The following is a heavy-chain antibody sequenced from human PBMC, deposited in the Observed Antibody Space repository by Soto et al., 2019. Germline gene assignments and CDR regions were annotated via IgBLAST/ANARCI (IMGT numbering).Heavy chain of an antibody. CDR1: GYTFTTYG. V-gene: IGHV1-18*01. D-gene: IGHD6-19*01. J-gene: IGHJ6*02. CDR3: ARRQWLYYYYGMDV. CDR2: ISAYNGNT. Sequence: QVQLVQSGAEVKKPGASVKVSCKASGYTFTTYGISWVRQAPGQGLEWMGWISAYNGNTNYAQKIQGRVTMTTDTSTSTAYMELRSLRSDDTAVYYGARRQWLYYYYGMDVWGQGTTVTVSS.